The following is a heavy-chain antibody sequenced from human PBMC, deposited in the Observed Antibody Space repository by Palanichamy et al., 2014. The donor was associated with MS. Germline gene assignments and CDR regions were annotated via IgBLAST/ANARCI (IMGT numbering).Heavy chain of an antibody. Sequence: QVHLVESGGGVVQPGRSLRLSCGVSGSRFSSHGMHWVRQTPGKGLEWVACISSDENRKYYGDSVKGRFTISRDTSKNILFLDMSSLRVEDTATYSCVKWSGTYPRYYMDVWGKGTTVTVSS. D-gene: IGHD1-26*01. CDR2: ISSDENRK. CDR3: VKWSGTYPRYYMDV. J-gene: IGHJ6*03. V-gene: IGHV3-30*18. CDR1: GSRFSSHG.